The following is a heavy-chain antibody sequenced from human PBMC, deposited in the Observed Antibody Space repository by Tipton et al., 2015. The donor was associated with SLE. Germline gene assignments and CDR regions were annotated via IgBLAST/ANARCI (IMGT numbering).Heavy chain of an antibody. CDR1: GGSITGYY. D-gene: IGHD3-3*01. CDR3: ARHGYDFWSGYYHHVFDV. J-gene: IGHJ3*01. Sequence: TLSLTCIVSGGSITGYYWSWIRQPPGKRLEWIGYIDQFGSANYNPSLQNRVTISVGRSKTQFSLKLRSVSAADSAMYYCARHGYDFWSGYYHHVFDVWDQGTMLTVSS. CDR2: IDQFGSA. V-gene: IGHV4-59*08.